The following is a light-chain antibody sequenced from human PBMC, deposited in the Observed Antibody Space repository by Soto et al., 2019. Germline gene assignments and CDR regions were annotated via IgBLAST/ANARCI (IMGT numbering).Light chain of an antibody. Sequence: DIQMTQSPSSLSVSVGDRVIITCRASQTISTYLNWYQQKPGKAPKLLIYAASTLQSGVPSRFIGSESGTDFTLTISSLQPEDFATYYCQQSYSTPYTLGQGYKLAIK. CDR1: QTISTY. J-gene: IGKJ2*01. V-gene: IGKV1-39*01. CDR2: AAS. CDR3: QQSYSTPYT.